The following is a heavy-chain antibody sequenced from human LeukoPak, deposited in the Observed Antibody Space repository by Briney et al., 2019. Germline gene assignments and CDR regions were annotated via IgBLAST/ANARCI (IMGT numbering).Heavy chain of an antibody. CDR3: AKKNASYYDSSGYRYDY. Sequence: GGSLRLSCAASGFTFSSYAMSWVRQAPGKGLEWVSAISGSGGSTYYADSVKGRFTISRDNSKNTLYLQMNSLRAEDTAVYYCAKKNASYYDSSGYRYDYWGQGTLVTVSS. CDR2: ISGSGGST. J-gene: IGHJ4*02. D-gene: IGHD3-22*01. V-gene: IGHV3-23*01. CDR1: GFTFSSYA.